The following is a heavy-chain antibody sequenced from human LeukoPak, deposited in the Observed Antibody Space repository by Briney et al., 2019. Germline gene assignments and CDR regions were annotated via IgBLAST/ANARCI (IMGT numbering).Heavy chain of an antibody. CDR2: IGTSGTYT. J-gene: IGHJ4*02. CDR1: GFTFSGVY. CDR3: ARDRGAVAATWFDY. Sequence: GGSLRLSCAASGFTFSGVYMSWIRQAPGKGLEWVSCIGTSGTYTNYADSVKGRFTISRDNAKNSLYLQMDGLRVEDTAVYYCARDRGAVAATWFDYWGQGTLVTVSS. V-gene: IGHV3-11*05. D-gene: IGHD6-19*01.